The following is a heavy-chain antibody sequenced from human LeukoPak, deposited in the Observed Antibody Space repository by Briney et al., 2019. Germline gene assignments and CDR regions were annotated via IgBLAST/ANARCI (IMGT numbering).Heavy chain of an antibody. CDR2: INPNSGGT. CDR1: GYTFTGYY. Sequence: GASVKVSCKASGYTFTGYYMHWVRQAPGQGLEWMGWINPNSGGTNYAQKFQGRVTMTRDTSISTAYMELSRLRSDDTAVYYCARDPTSWLGESKNWFDPWGQGTLVTVSS. CDR3: ARDPTSWLGESKNWFDP. V-gene: IGHV1-2*02. D-gene: IGHD3-10*01. J-gene: IGHJ5*02.